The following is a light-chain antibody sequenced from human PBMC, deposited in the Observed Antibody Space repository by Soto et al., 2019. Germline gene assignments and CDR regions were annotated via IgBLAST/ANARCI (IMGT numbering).Light chain of an antibody. J-gene: IGKJ2*01. CDR1: HSISSY. Sequence: DIQMTKSPSSLSESVGDRVTITCRASHSISSYLNRYQQKPGKAPKILIYAASSLQSRVPSRFSGSGTGKDVTLPISSMQPEVFASYNWQQSYNTLYTFGQGTKLEIK. CDR3: QQSYNTLYT. CDR2: AAS. V-gene: IGKV1-39*01.